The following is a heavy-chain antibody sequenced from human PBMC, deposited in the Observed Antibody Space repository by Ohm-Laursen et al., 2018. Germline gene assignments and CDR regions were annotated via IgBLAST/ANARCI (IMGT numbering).Heavy chain of an antibody. Sequence: SDTLSLTCAVYGGSFSGYYWSWIRQPPGKGLEWIGEINHSGSTNYNPSLKSRVTISVDTSKNQFSLKLSSVTAADTAVYYCARDTGDYGMDVWGQGTTVTVSS. CDR3: ARDTGDYGMDV. CDR1: GGSFSGYY. D-gene: IGHD2-8*02. J-gene: IGHJ6*02. V-gene: IGHV4-34*01. CDR2: INHSGST.